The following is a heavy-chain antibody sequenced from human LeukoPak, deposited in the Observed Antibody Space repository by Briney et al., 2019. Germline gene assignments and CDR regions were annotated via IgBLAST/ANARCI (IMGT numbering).Heavy chain of an antibody. J-gene: IGHJ4*02. CDR1: GGSISTYH. V-gene: IGHV4-59*01. CDR2: ISYSGST. CDR3: AREPTLTTFGY. D-gene: IGHD4-17*01. Sequence: SETLSLTCTVSGGSISTYHWSWIRQPPEKGLEWIGHISYSGSTNYNPSLQSRVTISVSTSKNQFSLKLTSVTAADTAVYYCAREPTLTTFGYWGQGTLVTVSS.